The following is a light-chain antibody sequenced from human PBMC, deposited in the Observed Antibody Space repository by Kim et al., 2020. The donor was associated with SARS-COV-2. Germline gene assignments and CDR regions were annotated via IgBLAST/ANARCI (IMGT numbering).Light chain of an antibody. V-gene: IGKV1-5*03. CDR3: QQSNSYSLT. CDR1: QSISSW. Sequence: DIQMTQSPSTLSASVGDRVTITCRASQSISSWLAWYQQKTGKAPKLLIYKASSLEGGVPSRFSGSGSGTEFTLTISSLQPDDVATYYCQQSNSYSLTFGGGTKVDIK. CDR2: KAS. J-gene: IGKJ4*01.